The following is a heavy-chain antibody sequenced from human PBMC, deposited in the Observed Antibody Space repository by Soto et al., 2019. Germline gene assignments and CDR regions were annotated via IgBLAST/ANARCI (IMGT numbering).Heavy chain of an antibody. V-gene: IGHV1-3*01. D-gene: IGHD1-26*01. CDR1: GYTFTSYA. Sequence: ASVKVSCKASGYTFTSYAMHWVRQAPGQRLEWMGWINAGNGNTKYSQKFQGRVTITRDTSASTAYMELSSLRSEDTAVYYCARVDGVVGATTDYWGQGTLVTVSS. CDR2: INAGNGNT. J-gene: IGHJ4*02. CDR3: ARVDGVVGATTDY.